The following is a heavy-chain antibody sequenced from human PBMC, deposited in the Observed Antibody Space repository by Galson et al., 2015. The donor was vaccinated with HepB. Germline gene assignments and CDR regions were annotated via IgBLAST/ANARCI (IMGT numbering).Heavy chain of an antibody. CDR1: GGTFSSYA. V-gene: IGHV1-69*04. J-gene: IGHJ5*02. Sequence: SVKVSCKASGGTFSSYAISWVRQAPGQGLEWMGRIIPILGIANYAQKFQGRVTITADKSTSTAYMELSSLRSEDTAVYYCARVSQHVPAANIYWFDPWGQGTLVTVSS. CDR2: IIPILGIA. CDR3: ARVSQHVPAANIYWFDP. D-gene: IGHD2-2*01.